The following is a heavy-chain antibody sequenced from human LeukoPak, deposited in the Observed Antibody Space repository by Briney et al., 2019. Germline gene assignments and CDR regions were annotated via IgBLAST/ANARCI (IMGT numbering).Heavy chain of an antibody. J-gene: IGHJ4*02. CDR2: IYTSGST. V-gene: IGHV4-61*02. D-gene: IGHD5-18*01. Sequence: ASETLSLTCTVSGGSISSGSYYWSWIRQPAGKGLEWIGRIYTSGSTNYNPSLKSRVTISVDTFKNRFSLKLSSVTAADTAVYYCARDSSYGLEYDYWGQGTLVTVSS. CDR3: ARDSSYGLEYDY. CDR1: GGSISSGSYY.